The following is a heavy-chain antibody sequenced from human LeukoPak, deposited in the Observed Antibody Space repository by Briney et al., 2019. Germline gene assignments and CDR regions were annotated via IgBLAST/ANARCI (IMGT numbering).Heavy chain of an antibody. J-gene: IGHJ4*02. CDR3: ARAYSGSYVGLFDY. Sequence: SETLSLTCTVSGGSISSSSYYWGWIRQPPGKGLEWIGSIYYSGSTYYNPSLKSRVTISVDTSKNQFSLKLSSVTAADTAVYYCARAYSGSYVGLFDYWGQGTLVTVSS. CDR2: IYYSGST. CDR1: GGSISSSSYY. V-gene: IGHV4-39*07. D-gene: IGHD1-26*01.